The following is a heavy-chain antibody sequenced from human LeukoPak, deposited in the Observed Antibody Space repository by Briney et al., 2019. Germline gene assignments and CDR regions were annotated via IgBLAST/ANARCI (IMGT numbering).Heavy chain of an antibody. CDR3: ATDQGGLRY. CDR1: GFTFSSYW. CDR2: ISSAGSIT. Sequence: PGGSLRLSCAASGFTFSSYWMDWVRQAPGKGLVWVSRISSAGSITGYADSVKGRFTISRDNAKNTLYLEMSSLRDDDTAVYFCATDQGGLRYWGQGTLVTVSS. J-gene: IGHJ4*02. V-gene: IGHV3-74*01. D-gene: IGHD3-3*01.